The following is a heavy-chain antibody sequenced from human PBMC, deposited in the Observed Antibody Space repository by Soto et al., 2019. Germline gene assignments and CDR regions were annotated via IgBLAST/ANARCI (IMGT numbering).Heavy chain of an antibody. Sequence: SSETLSLTCTVSGGSISSYYWSWIRQPPGKGLEWIGYIYYSGSTNYNPSLKSRVTISVDTSKNQFSLKLSSVTAADTAVYYCVRGEGYDFWSGYFVGMDVWGQGTTVTVSS. D-gene: IGHD3-3*01. CDR1: GGSISSYY. CDR3: VRGEGYDFWSGYFVGMDV. CDR2: IYYSGST. J-gene: IGHJ6*02. V-gene: IGHV4-59*01.